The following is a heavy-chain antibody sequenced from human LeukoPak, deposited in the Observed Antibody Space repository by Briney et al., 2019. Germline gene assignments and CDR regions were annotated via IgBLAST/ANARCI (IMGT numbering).Heavy chain of an antibody. Sequence: GASVKVSCKASGYTFTSYDINWVRQATGQGLEWMGWMNPNSGNTGYAQKFQGRVTITRNTSISTAYMELSSLRSEDTAVYYCARVFKSQGIDPWGQRTLVTVSS. V-gene: IGHV1-8*03. CDR3: ARVFKSQGIDP. CDR2: MNPNSGNT. D-gene: IGHD3-10*01. CDR1: GYTFTSYD. J-gene: IGHJ5*02.